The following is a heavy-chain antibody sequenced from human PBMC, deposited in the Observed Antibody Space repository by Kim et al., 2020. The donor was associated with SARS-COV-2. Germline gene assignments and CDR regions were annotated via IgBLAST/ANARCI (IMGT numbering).Heavy chain of an antibody. CDR2: IYYSGST. Sequence: SETLSLTCTVSGGSISSSSYYWGWIRQPPGKGLEWIGSIYYSGSTYYNPSLKSRVTISVDTSKNQFSLKLSSVTAADTAVYYCARIARMTTVTTSDYWGQGTLVTVSS. CDR3: ARIARMTTVTTSDY. J-gene: IGHJ4*02. D-gene: IGHD4-17*01. CDR1: GGSISSSSYY. V-gene: IGHV4-39*01.